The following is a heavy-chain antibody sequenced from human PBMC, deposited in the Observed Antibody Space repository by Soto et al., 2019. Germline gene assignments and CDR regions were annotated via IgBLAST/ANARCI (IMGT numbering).Heavy chain of an antibody. D-gene: IGHD2-2*01. CDR3: ARAGRDIVVVPAAMGAFDI. CDR1: GGTFSSYA. CDR2: IIPIFGTA. J-gene: IGHJ3*02. V-gene: IGHV1-69*06. Sequence: GASVKVSCKASGGTFSSYAITWVRQAPGQGLEWMGGIIPIFGTANYAQKFQGRVTITADKSTSTAYMELSSLRSEDTAVYYCARAGRDIVVVPAAMGAFDIWGQGTMVPVSS.